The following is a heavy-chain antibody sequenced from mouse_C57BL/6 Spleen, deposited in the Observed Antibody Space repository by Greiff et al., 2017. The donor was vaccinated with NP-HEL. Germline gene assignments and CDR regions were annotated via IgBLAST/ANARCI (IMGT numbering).Heavy chain of an antibody. V-gene: IGHV1-20*01. J-gene: IGHJ2*01. Sequence: VQLQQSGPELVKPGDSVKISCKASGYSFTGYFMNWVMQSHGKSLEWIGRINPYNGDTFYNKKFKGKAPLTVDKSSSKAHMELRRLTSEDSAVYYCARHDGYYVYWGQGTTLTVSS. D-gene: IGHD2-3*01. CDR1: GYSFTGYF. CDR3: ARHDGYYVY. CDR2: INPYNGDT.